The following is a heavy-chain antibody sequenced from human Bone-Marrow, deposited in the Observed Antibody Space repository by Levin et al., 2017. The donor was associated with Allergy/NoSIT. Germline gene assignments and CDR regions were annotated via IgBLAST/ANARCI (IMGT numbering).Heavy chain of an antibody. CDR3: ARDGIRRITTVGVVTKHDAFDI. V-gene: IGHV1-46*01. D-gene: IGHD3-3*01. CDR2: INPRGGIA. CDR1: GYTFTNYH. J-gene: IGHJ3*02. Sequence: ASVKVSCKASGYTFTNYHIHWVRQAPGQGPEWMGIINPRGGIAVYAQNFQGRVKMTRDMSTSTVYMELSSLKSDDTAMYYCARDGIRRITTVGVVTKHDAFDIWGQGTMVTVSS.